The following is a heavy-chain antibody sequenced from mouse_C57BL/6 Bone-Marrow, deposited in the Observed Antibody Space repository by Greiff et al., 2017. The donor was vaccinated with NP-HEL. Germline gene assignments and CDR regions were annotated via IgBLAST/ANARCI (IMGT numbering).Heavy chain of an antibody. CDR1: GYTFTDSY. CDR3: AREGGLRRFDY. J-gene: IGHJ2*01. D-gene: IGHD2-4*01. CDR2: IYPGSGNT. V-gene: IGHV1-76*01. Sequence: VQLKESGAELVRPGASVKLSCKASGYTFTDSYINWVKQRPGQGLEWIARIYPGSGNTYYNEKFKGKATLTAEKSSSTAYMQLSSLTSEDSAVYFCAREGGLRRFDYWGQGTTLTVSS.